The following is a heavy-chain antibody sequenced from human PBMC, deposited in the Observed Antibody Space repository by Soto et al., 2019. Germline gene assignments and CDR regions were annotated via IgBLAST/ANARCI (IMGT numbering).Heavy chain of an antibody. Sequence: QVQLVQSGAEVKKPGSSVKVSCKASGGTFSSYAISWVRQDPGQGLEWMGGIIPIFGTANYAQKFQGRVMITADKSTSTAYMELSSLRSEDTAVYYCARVNDFTYYYYGMDVWGQGTTVTVSS. D-gene: IGHD3-3*01. CDR1: GGTFSSYA. CDR2: IIPIFGTA. CDR3: ARVNDFTYYYYGMDV. J-gene: IGHJ6*02. V-gene: IGHV1-69*06.